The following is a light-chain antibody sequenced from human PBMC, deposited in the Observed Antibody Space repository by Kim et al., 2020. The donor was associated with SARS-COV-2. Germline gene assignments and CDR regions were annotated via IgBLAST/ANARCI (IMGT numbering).Light chain of an antibody. Sequence: DIQMTQSPSSLSASVGDRVTIACRASQGIRNYLAWYQQKPGTVPKLLIYAAATLQSGVPSRFSGSGSGTDFTLTISSLQPEDVATYYCQKYNSAPFAFGLGTKLDIK. CDR1: QGIRNY. V-gene: IGKV1-27*01. J-gene: IGKJ3*01. CDR2: AAA. CDR3: QKYNSAPFA.